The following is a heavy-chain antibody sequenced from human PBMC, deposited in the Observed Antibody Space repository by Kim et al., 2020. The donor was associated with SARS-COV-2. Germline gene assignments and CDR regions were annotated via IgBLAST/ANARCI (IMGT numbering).Heavy chain of an antibody. CDR2: IYYNGNT. J-gene: IGHJ6*02. V-gene: IGHV4-61*05. Sequence: SETLSLTCSVSGGSISISTYYWSWIRQPPGKGLEWIGHIYYNGNTNYNPPLKSRVTMSVDTSKNQFSLTLNSVTAADTAVYYCARHPASYHYGMDVWGQG. CDR1: GGSISISTYY. CDR3: ARHPASYHYGMDV. D-gene: IGHD3-10*01.